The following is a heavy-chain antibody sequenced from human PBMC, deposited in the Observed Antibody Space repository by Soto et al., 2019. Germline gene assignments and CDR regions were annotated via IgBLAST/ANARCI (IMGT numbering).Heavy chain of an antibody. CDR2: FHYGENT. D-gene: IGHD2-2*01. CDR3: ARQGGYCSSTNCYGYYAMDV. Sequence: QLQLQESGPGLVKPSETLSLTCTVSGGSISSGPYSWGWIRQPPGEGLEWIATFHYGENTHYTPSLEIRVTLSVDTSKNPFSLKVTSVTAADTALYYCARQGGYCSSTNCYGYYAMDVWGQGTTVTVSS. V-gene: IGHV4-39*01. CDR1: GGSISSGPYS. J-gene: IGHJ6*02.